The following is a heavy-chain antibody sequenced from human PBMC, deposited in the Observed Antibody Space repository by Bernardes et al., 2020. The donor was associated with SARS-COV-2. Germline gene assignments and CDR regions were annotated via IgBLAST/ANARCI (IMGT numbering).Heavy chain of an antibody. CDR1: GYSFTSYW. V-gene: IGHV5-10-1*01. CDR3: ARFSYSGSYYAAQTPQTTEDF. CDR2: IDPSDSYT. D-gene: IGHD1-26*01. J-gene: IGHJ4*02. Sequence: GESLKISCKGSGYSFTSYWISWVRQMPGKGLEWMGRIDPSDSYTNYSPSFQGHVTISADKSISTAYLQWSSLKASDTAMYYCARFSYSGSYYAAQTPQTTEDFWGQGTLVTVSS.